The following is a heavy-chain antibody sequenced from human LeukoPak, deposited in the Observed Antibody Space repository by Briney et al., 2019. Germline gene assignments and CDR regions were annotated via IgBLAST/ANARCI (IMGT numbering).Heavy chain of an antibody. J-gene: IGHJ4*02. Sequence: GESLKISCKASGYSFTNYWIGWVRQMPEKGLEWMGIIDPSDSDTRYTPSFQGQVTISADKSLTTAYLQWNSLKASDTAMYYCTRQTAMGRSGDFWGQGTLVTVSS. CDR1: GYSFTNYW. D-gene: IGHD5-18*01. CDR2: IDPSDSDT. V-gene: IGHV5-51*01. CDR3: TRQTAMGRSGDF.